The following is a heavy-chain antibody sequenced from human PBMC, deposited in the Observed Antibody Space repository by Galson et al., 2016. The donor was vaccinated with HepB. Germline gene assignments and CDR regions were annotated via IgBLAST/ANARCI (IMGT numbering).Heavy chain of an antibody. CDR3: ARQRRNYGMDV. V-gene: IGHV5-51*01. J-gene: IGHJ6*02. D-gene: IGHD1-1*01. CDR2: IYAGDSET. Sequence: QSGAEVKKPGESLKISCKTSGFSFATHWIAWVRQMPGKGLEWMGIIYAGDSETRYSPPFQGQVTISVDKSTAVAYLQWNSLKASDSAMYYCARQRRNYGMDVWGQGPTLTVSS. CDR1: GFSFATHW.